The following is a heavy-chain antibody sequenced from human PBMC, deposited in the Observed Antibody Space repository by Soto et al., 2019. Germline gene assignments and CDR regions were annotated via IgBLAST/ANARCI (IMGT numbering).Heavy chain of an antibody. CDR3: ARGGCSPSHDLEFDY. J-gene: IGHJ4*02. CDR2: IYYRGTT. CDR1: GVSTSSHY. V-gene: IGHV4-59*11. D-gene: IGHD2-15*01. Sequence: QVQLQESGPGLVKPSETLSLTCSVSGVSTSSHYWSWIRQPPGQGPEWIGCIYYRGTTNYNASLNSRVTMSLDTSKNQFSLKLTSLTTADTALYYCARGGCSPSHDLEFDYCGQGILVTVSS.